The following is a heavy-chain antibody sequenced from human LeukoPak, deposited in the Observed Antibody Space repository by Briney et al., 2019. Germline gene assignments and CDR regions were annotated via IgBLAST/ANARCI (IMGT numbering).Heavy chain of an antibody. CDR1: GYTFTSYD. J-gene: IGHJ4*02. CDR2: MNPNSGNT. Sequence: ASVKVSCKASGYTFTSYDINWVRQATGQGLEWMGWMNPNSGNTGYAQKFQGRVTMTRNTSISTAYMELSSLRSEDTAVYYCARAPARTGRRSCYYFDYWGQGTLVTVSS. D-gene: IGHD2-15*01. V-gene: IGHV1-8*01. CDR3: ARAPARTGRRSCYYFDY.